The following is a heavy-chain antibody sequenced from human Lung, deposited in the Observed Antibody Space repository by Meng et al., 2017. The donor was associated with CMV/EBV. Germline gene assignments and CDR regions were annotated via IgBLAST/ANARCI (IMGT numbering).Heavy chain of an antibody. CDR1: GYTFTSSS. CDR2: ININTGNP. CDR3: ARGNGWRFDY. V-gene: IGHV7-4-1*01. J-gene: IGHJ4*02. Sequence: VLLLHLGSELKNPGDSWTVSCQAAGYTFTSSSMNWVRHAPGQGLESMGWININTGNPTYAQGFTGRFVFSLDTSVSTAYLQIDSLKADDTAVYYCARGNGWRFDYWGQGTLVTVSS. D-gene: IGHD6-19*01.